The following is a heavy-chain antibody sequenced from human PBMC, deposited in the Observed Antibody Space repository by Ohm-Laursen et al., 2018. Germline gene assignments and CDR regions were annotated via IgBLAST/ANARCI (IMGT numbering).Heavy chain of an antibody. CDR1: GFTFSDYY. CDR3: ARVGDSSWYTGHWFDP. J-gene: IGHJ5*02. D-gene: IGHD6-13*01. Sequence: SLRLSCAASGFTFSDYYMSWIRQAPGKGLEWVSYISSSGSTIYYADSVKGRFTISRDNAKNSLYLQMNSLRAEDTAVYYCARVGDSSWYTGHWFDPWGQGTLVTVSS. CDR2: ISSSGSTI. V-gene: IGHV3-11*01.